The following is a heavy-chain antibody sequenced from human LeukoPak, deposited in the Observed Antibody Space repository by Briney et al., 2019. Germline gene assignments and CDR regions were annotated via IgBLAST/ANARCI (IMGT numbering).Heavy chain of an antibody. D-gene: IGHD6-19*01. J-gene: IGHJ4*02. CDR2: IYYSGST. CDR1: GGSISSSSYY. Sequence: PSETLSLTCTASGGSISSSSYYWGWIRQPPGKGLEWIGSIYYSGSTYYNPSLKSRVTISVDTSKNQFSLKLSSVTAADTAVYYCASSPYSSGWYDYWGQGTLVTVSS. V-gene: IGHV4-39*01. CDR3: ASSPYSSGWYDY.